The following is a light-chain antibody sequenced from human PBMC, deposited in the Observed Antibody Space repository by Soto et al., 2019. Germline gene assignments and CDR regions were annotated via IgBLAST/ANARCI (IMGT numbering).Light chain of an antibody. J-gene: IGKJ1*01. CDR1: QTISDS. CDR3: QQYNSYAWR. V-gene: IGKV1-5*01. Sequence: IQLTQSPSAPSASVGDRVTIPCRASQTISDSLAWYQQKPGKAPDLLISDVSNLERGVASRFSGSGSGTEFTLTISSMQPDDFATYYCQQYNSYAWRFGQGTKVDI. CDR2: DVS.